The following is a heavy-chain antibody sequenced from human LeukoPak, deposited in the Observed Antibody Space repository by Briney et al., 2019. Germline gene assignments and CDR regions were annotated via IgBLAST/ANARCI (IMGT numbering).Heavy chain of an antibody. CDR2: IKQDGSEK. D-gene: IGHD6-19*01. V-gene: IGHV3-7*03. CDR1: RDTFSRYR. J-gene: IGHJ4*02. Sequence: GGALRLFCAGSRDTFSRYRMRGDSQAPGEGLEKVANIKQDGSEKYYVDSVKGRFTISRDNAKNSLYLQMNSLRAEDTAVYYCARAAYSSGWYGFFDYWGQGTLVTVSS. CDR3: ARAAYSSGWYGFFDY.